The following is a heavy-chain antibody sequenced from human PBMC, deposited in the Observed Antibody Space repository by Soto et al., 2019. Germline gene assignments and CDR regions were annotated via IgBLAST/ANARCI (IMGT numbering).Heavy chain of an antibody. CDR2: IYHIGSP. J-gene: IGHJ5*02. CDR1: GRPVSSGGYY. CDR3: VRDRALDSSGHWFDT. D-gene: IGHD6-19*01. Sequence: QVQLQESGPGLVKPSQTLSLTCTVSGRPVSSGGYYWTWIRQHPGRGLEWIGYIYHIGSPSYNPSLQKRVTISLDTSKNQFSLNLTSVTAADTAIYYCVRDRALDSSGHWFDTWGQGILVTVSS. V-gene: IGHV4-31*03.